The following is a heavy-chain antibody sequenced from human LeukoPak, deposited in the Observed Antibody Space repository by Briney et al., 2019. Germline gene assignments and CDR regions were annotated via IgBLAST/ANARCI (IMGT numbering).Heavy chain of an antibody. D-gene: IGHD5-18*01. J-gene: IGHJ4*02. CDR2: ISSSDSPI. Sequence: GGSLRLSCAASGFTFSDYYMSWIRQAPGKGLEWVSYISSSDSPIYYADSVKGRFTISRDNAKNSLYLQMNSLRAEDTAVYYCARDLARGGYSYGYSDCWGQGTLVTVSS. V-gene: IGHV3-11*04. CDR1: GFTFSDYY. CDR3: ARDLARGGYSYGYSDC.